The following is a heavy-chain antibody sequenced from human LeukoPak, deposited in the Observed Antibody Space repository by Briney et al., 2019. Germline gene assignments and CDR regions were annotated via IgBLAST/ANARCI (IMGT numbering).Heavy chain of an antibody. CDR2: INSDGSST. CDR1: GFTFSSYW. CDR3: ARGYVSRGFFGY. D-gene: IGHD3-16*01. J-gene: IGHJ4*02. V-gene: IGHV3-74*01. Sequence: PGGSLRLSCAASGFTFSSYWMHWVRQAPGKGLVWVSRINSDGSSTNYADSVKGRFTISRDNAKNTLYLQMNSLRAEDTAVYFCARGYVSRGFFGYWGQGTLVTVSS.